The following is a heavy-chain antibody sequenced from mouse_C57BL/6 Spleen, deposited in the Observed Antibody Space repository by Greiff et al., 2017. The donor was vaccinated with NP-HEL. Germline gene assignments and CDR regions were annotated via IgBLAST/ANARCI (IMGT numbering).Heavy chain of an antibody. V-gene: IGHV1-82*01. D-gene: IGHD1-1*01. J-gene: IGHJ1*03. CDR2: IYPGDGDT. Sequence: VQLQQSGPELVKPGASVKISCKASGYAFSSSWMNWVKQRPGKGLEWIGRIYPGDGDTNYNGKFKGKATLTADKSSSTAYMQLSSLTSEDSAVYFCANYYGSSYGYFYVWGTGTTVTVSS. CDR1: GYAFSSSW. CDR3: ANYYGSSYGYFYV.